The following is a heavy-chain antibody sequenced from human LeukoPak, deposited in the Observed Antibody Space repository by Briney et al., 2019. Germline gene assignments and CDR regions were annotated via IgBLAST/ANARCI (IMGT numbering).Heavy chain of an antibody. CDR1: GYTLTSYG. V-gene: IGHV1-18*01. CDR2: ISTQSGNT. D-gene: IGHD4-17*01. Sequence: VASVKVSCEASGYTLTSYGINWMRQAPGQGLEWMEWISTQSGNTNYAQKVQGRLTLTTDRSTNTAYMELRSLRSDDTAVYYCARGAYGDKWGQGTMVTVSS. CDR3: ARGAYGDK. J-gene: IGHJ4*02.